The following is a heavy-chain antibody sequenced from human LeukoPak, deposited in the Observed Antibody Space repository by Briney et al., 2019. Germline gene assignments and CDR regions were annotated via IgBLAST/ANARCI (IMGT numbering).Heavy chain of an antibody. Sequence: SVKVSCKASGGTFSSYTISWVRQAPGQGLEWMGRIIPILGIANYAQKFQGRVTITANKSTSTAYMELSSLRSEDTAVYYCARGGYYDSSGYLDAFDMWGQGTMVTVSS. CDR1: GGTFSSYT. D-gene: IGHD3-22*01. J-gene: IGHJ3*02. V-gene: IGHV1-69*02. CDR2: IIPILGIA. CDR3: ARGGYYDSSGYLDAFDM.